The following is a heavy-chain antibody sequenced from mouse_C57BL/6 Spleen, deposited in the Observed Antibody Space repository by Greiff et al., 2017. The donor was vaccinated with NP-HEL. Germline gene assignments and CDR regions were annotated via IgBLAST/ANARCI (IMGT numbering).Heavy chain of an antibody. V-gene: IGHV1-26*01. CDR3: ATPSY. CDR1: GYTFTDYY. CDR2: INPNNGGT. J-gene: IGHJ3*01. Sequence: LMEPGASVKISCKASGYTFTDYYMNWVKQSHGKSLEWIGDINPNNGGTSYNQKFKGKATLTVDKSSSTAYMELRSLTSEDSAVYYCATPSYWGQGTLVTVSA.